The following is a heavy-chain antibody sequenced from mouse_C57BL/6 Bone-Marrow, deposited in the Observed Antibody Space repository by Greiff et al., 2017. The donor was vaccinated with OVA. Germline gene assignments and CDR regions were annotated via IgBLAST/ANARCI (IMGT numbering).Heavy chain of an antibody. J-gene: IGHJ1*03. CDR1: GFSFTSYG. CDR2: IWSGGST. Sequence: VKLVESGPGLVQPSQSLSITCTVSGFSFTSYGVPRVRQSPGKGLEWLGVIWSGGSTDYNAAFMSRLSITKDNSKSQVFFKMNSLQADDTAIYYSAAYYYGSSYGYWYFDVWGTGTTVTVSS. D-gene: IGHD1-1*01. V-gene: IGHV2-5*01. CDR3: AAYYYGSSYGYWYFDV.